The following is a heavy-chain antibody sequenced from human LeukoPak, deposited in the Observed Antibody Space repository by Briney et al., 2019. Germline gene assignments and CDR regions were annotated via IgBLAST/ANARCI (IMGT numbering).Heavy chain of an antibody. D-gene: IGHD5-24*01. CDR3: ARGRDVYNYYGHDSFDI. J-gene: IGHJ3*02. CDR2: INSDGSST. CDR1: GLTFSSHW. V-gene: IGHV3-74*01. Sequence: GGPLRLSCAASGLTFSSHWMHWVPQAPGKGLVWVSRINSDGSSTPSAASVKGRFTISRDNAKNTLHLQMNSLRAEDTAVYYCARGRDVYNYYGHDSFDIWGQGTMVTVSS.